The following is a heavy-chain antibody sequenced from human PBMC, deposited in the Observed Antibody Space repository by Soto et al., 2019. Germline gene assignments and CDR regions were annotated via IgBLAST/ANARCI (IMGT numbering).Heavy chain of an antibody. CDR1: GFTFSSYA. Sequence: GGSLRLSCAASGFTFSSYAMHWVRQAPGKGLEWVAVISYDGSNKYYADSVKGRFTISRDNSKNTLYLQMNSLRAEDTAVYYCARDKTRGSVELGYWGQGTLVTVSS. V-gene: IGHV3-30-3*01. J-gene: IGHJ4*02. CDR2: ISYDGSNK. CDR3: ARDKTRGSVELGY. D-gene: IGHD3-16*01.